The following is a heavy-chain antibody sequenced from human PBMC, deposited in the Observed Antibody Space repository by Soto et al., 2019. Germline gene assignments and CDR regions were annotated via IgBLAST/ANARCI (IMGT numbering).Heavy chain of an antibody. J-gene: IGHJ2*01. CDR2: IYYSGST. D-gene: IGHD2-2*01. V-gene: IGHV4-31*03. Sequence: QVQLQESGPGLVKPSQTLSLTCTVSGGSISSGGYYWSWIRQHPGKGMEWIGYIYYSGSTYYNPSLKSRVTISVDTSKHQFSLKLSSVTAADTAVYYCARLGVGRYCSSTSCLYWYFDLWGRGTLVTVSS. CDR3: ARLGVGRYCSSTSCLYWYFDL. CDR1: GGSISSGGYY.